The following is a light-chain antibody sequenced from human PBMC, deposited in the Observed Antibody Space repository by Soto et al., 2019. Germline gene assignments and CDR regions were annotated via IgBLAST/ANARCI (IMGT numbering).Light chain of an antibody. CDR1: HSVTSTY. J-gene: IGKJ4*01. CDR2: GAS. CDR3: QKYSSTPLT. Sequence: EIVLTQSPGTLSLSPGERATLSCRASHSVTSTYLAWYQQKPGQAPRLLIYGASSRATGIPDRFSGSESGTDFTLTISRLEPGDFAVYYCQKYSSTPLTFGGGTKVEIK. V-gene: IGKV3-20*01.